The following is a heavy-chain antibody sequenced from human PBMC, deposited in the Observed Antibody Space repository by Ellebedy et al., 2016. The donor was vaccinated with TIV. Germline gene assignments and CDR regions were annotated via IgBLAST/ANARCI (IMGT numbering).Heavy chain of an antibody. D-gene: IGHD6-6*01. V-gene: IGHV3-23*01. CDR2: ISGSGGST. Sequence: GGSLRLXXAASGFTFSSYAMSWVRQAPGKGLEWVSAISGSGGSTYYADSVKGRFTISRDNSKNTLYLQMNSLRAEDTAVYYCAKGFRGSSNWFDYWGQGTLVTVSS. CDR1: GFTFSSYA. CDR3: AKGFRGSSNWFDY. J-gene: IGHJ4*02.